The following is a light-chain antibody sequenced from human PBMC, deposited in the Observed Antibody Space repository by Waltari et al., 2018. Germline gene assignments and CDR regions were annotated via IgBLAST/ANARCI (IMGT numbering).Light chain of an antibody. J-gene: IGKJ1*01. CDR3: QQYRAYPWT. CDR1: QDIGTY. V-gene: IGKV1-16*02. Sequence: DIQMTQSPSSLSTFIGDRVTITCRASQDIGTYLVWFQQKPGRAPKSLIYSATTLQNGVPSKFSGSGSATHFNLTISSLQPEDFATYYCQQYRAYPWTFGQGTKLEFK. CDR2: SAT.